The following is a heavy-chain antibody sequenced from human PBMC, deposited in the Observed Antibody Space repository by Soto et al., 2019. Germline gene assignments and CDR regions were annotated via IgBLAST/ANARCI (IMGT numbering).Heavy chain of an antibody. CDR1: GTSVFGANW. D-gene: IGHD3-22*01. CDR3: ARTGPYSSGNN. V-gene: IGHV4-4*02. J-gene: IGHJ4*02. CDR2: IHSSGNT. Sequence: QVHLQESGPGLVNPLETLSLTCTVSGTSVFGANWWGWVRQPPGKGLEWIGEIHSSGNTDYNPSLKSRVTISVDMSKNEFSLKLTSVTAADTAVYYCARTGPYSSGNNWGQGTLVAVSS.